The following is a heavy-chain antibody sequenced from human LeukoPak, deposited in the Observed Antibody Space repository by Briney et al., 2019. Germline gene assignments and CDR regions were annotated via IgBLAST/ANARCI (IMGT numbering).Heavy chain of an antibody. CDR2: IKQDGSEK. CDR1: GFTFSSYW. Sequence: GGSLRLSCAASGFTFSSYWMSWVRQAPGKGLEWVANIKQDGSEKYYVDSVKGRFTISRDNAKNSLYLRMNSLRAEDTAVYYCARSRRVVWFGEKFDYWGQGTLVTVSS. V-gene: IGHV3-7*01. CDR3: ARSRRVVWFGEKFDY. J-gene: IGHJ4*02. D-gene: IGHD3-10*01.